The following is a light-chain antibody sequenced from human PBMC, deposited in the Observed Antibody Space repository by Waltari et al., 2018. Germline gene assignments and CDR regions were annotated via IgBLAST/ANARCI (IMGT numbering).Light chain of an antibody. CDR2: VAT. J-gene: IGKJ4*01. V-gene: IGKV1-39*01. Sequence: DIQMIQSPSSLSASVGDSVTITCRASQAISDYVNWYQQKPGKAPKLLIYVATHLQNGVPSRFTSSGCGTEFTLTIRNLQPEDFGAYYCQQFLTMPVTFGGGTQVDLK. CDR1: QAISDY. CDR3: QQFLTMPVT.